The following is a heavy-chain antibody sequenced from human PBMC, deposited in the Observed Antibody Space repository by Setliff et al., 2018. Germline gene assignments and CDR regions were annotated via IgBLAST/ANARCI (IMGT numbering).Heavy chain of an antibody. CDR1: GFTFESHT. CDR3: ATGPRDSRNYLTWLGS. D-gene: IGHD4-4*01. Sequence: GESLRLSCAASGFTFESHTMNWVRQAPGKGPEWVGRIKSSIEGATSDYGAPAKGRFTISRDDSKNMIFLQMNNLKIEDTGYYYCATGPRDSRNYLTWLGSWGQGALVTVSS. V-gene: IGHV3-15*01. J-gene: IGHJ5*02. CDR2: IKSSIEGATS.